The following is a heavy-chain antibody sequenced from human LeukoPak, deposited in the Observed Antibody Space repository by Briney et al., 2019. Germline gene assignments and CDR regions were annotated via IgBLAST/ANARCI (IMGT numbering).Heavy chain of an antibody. CDR1: GFTVSSNY. CDR2: IYSGGST. J-gene: IGHJ4*02. D-gene: IGHD2-15*01. Sequence: GGSLRLSCAASGFTVSSNYMSWVRQAPGKGLEWVSVIYSGGSTYYADSVKGRFTISRDNSKNTLYLQMNSLRAEDTAVYYCAKIGYCSGGSCYSHRGFDYWGQGTLVTVSS. CDR3: AKIGYCSGGSCYSHRGFDY. V-gene: IGHV3-66*01.